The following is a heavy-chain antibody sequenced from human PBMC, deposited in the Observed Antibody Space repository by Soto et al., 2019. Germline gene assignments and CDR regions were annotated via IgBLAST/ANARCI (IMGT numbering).Heavy chain of an antibody. J-gene: IGHJ6*03. D-gene: IGHD2-21*02. CDR3: ARIIFRGGDFKRIRRTVLAF. V-gene: IGHV1-69*01. Sequence: ASVKVSCKSSGGSLSSYAISWVRQAPGQGLAWMGGIVPIFGTAIYVQKIQGRVTITADESTSTANMGLRGLKYEDRAGINIARIIFRGGDFKRIRRTVLAFWGNGT. CDR2: IVPIFGTA. CDR1: GGSLSSYA.